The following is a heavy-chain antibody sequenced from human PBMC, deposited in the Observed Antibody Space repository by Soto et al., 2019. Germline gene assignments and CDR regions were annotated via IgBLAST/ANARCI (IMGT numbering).Heavy chain of an antibody. J-gene: IGHJ6*02. CDR1: GYTFTSYY. Sequence: QVQLVQYGAEVKEPGDSVRVSCEASGYTFTSYYIHWVRQAPGQGLEWMGWINPKFGDTTYAQDFQGRVSMTRDMSISTVYMELSRLTSDDTAIYYCARNMDYYYGPGSGNGHGFWGQGSTVTV. D-gene: IGHD3-10*01. CDR2: INPKFGDT. CDR3: ARNMDYYYGPGSGNGHGF. V-gene: IGHV1-2*02.